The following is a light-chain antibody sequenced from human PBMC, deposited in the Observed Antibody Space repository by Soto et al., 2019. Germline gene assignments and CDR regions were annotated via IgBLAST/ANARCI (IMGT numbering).Light chain of an antibody. CDR2: DAS. CDR3: QQYNTHWT. CDR1: QSITRW. J-gene: IGKJ1*01. V-gene: IGKV1-5*01. Sequence: DIPMTQSPSTLSASVGDRVTITCRASQSITRWLAWYQQKPGKAPKLLIQDASNLVGGVPSRFSGSGSGTEFTLTISSLQPDDFATYYCQQYNTHWTFGQGTKVEIK.